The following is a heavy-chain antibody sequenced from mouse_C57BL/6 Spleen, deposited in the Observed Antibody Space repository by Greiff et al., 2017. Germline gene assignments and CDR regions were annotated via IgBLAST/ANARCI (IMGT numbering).Heavy chain of an antibody. CDR1: GYSFTSYY. D-gene: IGHD2-4*01. J-gene: IGHJ2*01. CDR2: IYPGSGNT. CDR3: ARNDYDLLFDY. V-gene: IGHV1-66*01. Sequence: QVQLQQSGPELVKPGASVKISCKASGYSFTSYYIHWVKQRPGQGLEWIGWIYPGSGNTKYNEKFKGKATLTADTSSSTAYMQLSSLTSEDSAVYYCARNDYDLLFDYWGQGTTLTVSS.